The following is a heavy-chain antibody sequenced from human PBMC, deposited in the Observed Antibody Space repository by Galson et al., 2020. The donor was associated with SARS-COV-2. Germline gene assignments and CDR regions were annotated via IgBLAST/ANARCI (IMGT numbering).Heavy chain of an antibody. J-gene: IGHJ4*02. CDR1: GFTFSSYS. Sequence: GESLKISCSASGFTFSSYSMHWVRQAPGKGLEWVAILSFDARNEYYADSVRGRFTISRDNSKNMVYLEMSSLRVEDTAVYYCARARLRWYYFDYWGQGTLVTVSS. D-gene: IGHD4-17*01. CDR2: LSFDARNE. V-gene: IGHV3-30*04. CDR3: ARARLRWYYFDY.